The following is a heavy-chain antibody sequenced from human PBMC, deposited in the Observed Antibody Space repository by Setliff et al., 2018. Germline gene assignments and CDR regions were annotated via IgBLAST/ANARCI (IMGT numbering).Heavy chain of an antibody. CDR2: INHRGST. D-gene: IGHD6-6*01. CDR3: ARGRNIAARLLDS. CDR1: GGTFSDYY. V-gene: IGHV4-34*01. Sequence: SETLSLTCAAYGGTFSDYYWTWIRQPPGKGLEWIGEINHRGSTNYNPSLKSRATRSIDTSKDQFSPKLISMSAADTAVYFCARGRNIAARLLDSWGQGALVTVSS. J-gene: IGHJ4*02.